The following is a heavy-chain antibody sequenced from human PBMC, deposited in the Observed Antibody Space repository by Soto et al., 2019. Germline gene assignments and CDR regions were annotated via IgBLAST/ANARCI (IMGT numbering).Heavy chain of an antibody. D-gene: IGHD2-2*01. CDR1: GGSISSGGYY. CDR3: ARVRSSTSPYPIGY. V-gene: IGHV4-31*03. Sequence: QVQLQESGPGLVKPSQTLSLTSTVSGGSISSGGYYWSWIRQHPGKGLEWIGYIYYSGSTYYNPSLNSRVTISVDTSKYQFSLKLRSVTAADTAVYYCARVRSSTSPYPIGYWGQGTLVTVSS. CDR2: IYYSGST. J-gene: IGHJ4*02.